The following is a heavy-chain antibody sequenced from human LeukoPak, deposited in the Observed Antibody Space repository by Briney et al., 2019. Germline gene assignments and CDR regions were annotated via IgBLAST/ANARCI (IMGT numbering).Heavy chain of an antibody. J-gene: IGHJ6*02. V-gene: IGHV1-69*05. D-gene: IGHD3-22*01. CDR2: IIPIFGTA. CDR1: GGTFSSYA. Sequence: SVKVSCKASGGTFSSYAISWVRQAPGQGLEWMGGIIPIFGTANYAQKFQGRVTMTRDTSTSTVYMELSSLRSEDTAVYYCASETGAYYYDSYGMDVWGQGTTVTVSS. CDR3: ASETGAYYYDSYGMDV.